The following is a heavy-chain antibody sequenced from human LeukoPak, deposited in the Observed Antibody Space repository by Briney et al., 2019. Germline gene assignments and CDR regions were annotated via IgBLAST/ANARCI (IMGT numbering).Heavy chain of an antibody. Sequence: PGGSLRLSCAASGLTFSSYAMSWVRQAPGKGLEWVSAISGSGGSTYYADSVKGRFTISRDNSKNTLYLQMNSLRAEDTAVYYCAKASVVITSNFDYWGQGTLVTVSS. CDR1: GLTFSSYA. V-gene: IGHV3-23*01. J-gene: IGHJ4*02. D-gene: IGHD3-22*01. CDR2: ISGSGGST. CDR3: AKASVVITSNFDY.